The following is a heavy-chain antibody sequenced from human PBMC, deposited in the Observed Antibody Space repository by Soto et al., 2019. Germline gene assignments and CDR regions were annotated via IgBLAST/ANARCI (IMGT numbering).Heavy chain of an antibody. Sequence: ASVKVSCKASGYTFTSYGISWVRQAPGQGLEWMGWISAYNGNTNYAQKLQGRVTMTTDTSTSTAYMELRSLRSDGTAVYYCARTDYGGPYYCGMDVWGQGTTVTVSS. V-gene: IGHV1-18*01. D-gene: IGHD4-17*01. CDR1: GYTFTSYG. CDR3: ARTDYGGPYYCGMDV. CDR2: ISAYNGNT. J-gene: IGHJ6*02.